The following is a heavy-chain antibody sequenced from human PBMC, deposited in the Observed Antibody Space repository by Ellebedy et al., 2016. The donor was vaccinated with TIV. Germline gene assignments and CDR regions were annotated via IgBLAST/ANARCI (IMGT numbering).Heavy chain of an antibody. V-gene: IGHV3-23*01. J-gene: IGHJ4*02. D-gene: IGHD3-9*01. CDR3: ANGRAQYCDLRHDY. CDR2: ITGSSGVT. CDR1: GFTTFENHA. Sequence: PGGSLRLSCAVSGFTTFENHAMSWVRPAPGKGLEGVSTITGSSGVTYYADSVKGWFTISRENSKNTLYLHMSSLRAEDTATYYCANGRAQYCDLRHDYWGQGTLVAVSS.